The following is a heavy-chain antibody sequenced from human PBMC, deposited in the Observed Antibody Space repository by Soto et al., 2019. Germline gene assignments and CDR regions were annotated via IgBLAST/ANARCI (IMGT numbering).Heavy chain of an antibody. CDR2: IYHSGST. Sequence: SETLSLTCAVSGGSISSSNWWSWVRQPPGKGLEWIGEIYHSGSTNYNPSLKSRVTISVDKSKNQFSLKLSSVTAADTAVYYCASAVLGIVDAFDIWGQGTMVTVSS. J-gene: IGHJ3*02. CDR3: ASAVLGIVDAFDI. V-gene: IGHV4-4*02. D-gene: IGHD7-27*01. CDR1: GGSISSSNW.